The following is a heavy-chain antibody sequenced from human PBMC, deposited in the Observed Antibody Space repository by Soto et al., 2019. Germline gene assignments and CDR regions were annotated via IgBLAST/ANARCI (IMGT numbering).Heavy chain of an antibody. Sequence: PGGSLRLSCAGSGFTFSRHTMNWVRQAPGKGLEWLSSVSSSSSTTFYADSVKGRFTISRDNAKNSLDLQMNSLRAEDTALYYCVRDDGTLFGVVTRFDDWGQGTLVTVSS. CDR3: VRDDGTLFGVVTRFDD. CDR2: VSSSSSTT. V-gene: IGHV3-48*01. J-gene: IGHJ4*02. D-gene: IGHD3-3*01. CDR1: GFTFSRHT.